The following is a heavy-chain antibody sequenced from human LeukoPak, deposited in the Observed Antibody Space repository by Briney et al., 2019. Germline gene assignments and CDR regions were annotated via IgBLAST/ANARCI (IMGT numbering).Heavy chain of an antibody. J-gene: IGHJ6*02. Sequence: GGSLRLSCAASGFTFSSYSMNWVRQAPGKGLEWVSSISSSSSYIYYADSVKGRFTISRDNSKNTLYLQMNSLGAEDTAVYCCARGLDPHRLSMDVWGQGTTVTVSS. CDR1: GFTFSSYS. V-gene: IGHV3-21*01. D-gene: IGHD3/OR15-3a*01. CDR3: ARGLDPHRLSMDV. CDR2: ISSSSSYI.